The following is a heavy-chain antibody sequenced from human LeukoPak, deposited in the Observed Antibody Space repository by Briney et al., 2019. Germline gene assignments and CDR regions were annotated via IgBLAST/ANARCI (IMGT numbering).Heavy chain of an antibody. V-gene: IGHV4-59*08. D-gene: IGHD3-16*02. Sequence: SQTLSLTCPVAGGSISSYYWSWIRQPPGKGLEWIGYIYYSGSANYSPSLKSRVTISVDTSKNQFSLKLSSVTAADTAVYYCARGSHSTFGGVIVILAAFDIWGQGTMVTVSS. CDR1: GGSISSYY. CDR3: ARGSHSTFGGVIVILAAFDI. CDR2: IYYSGSA. J-gene: IGHJ3*02.